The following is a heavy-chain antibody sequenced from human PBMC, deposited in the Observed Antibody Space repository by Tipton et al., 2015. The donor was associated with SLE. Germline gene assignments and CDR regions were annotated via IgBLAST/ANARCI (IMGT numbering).Heavy chain of an antibody. Sequence: TLSLTCAVSGDSIANSHWSWIRKPPGQGLEWLGDVYGSGKTNPRSSLKSRLTISVDTSKNQFSLKLTSVTATDTAVYYCARHRSGWKELYYFDFWGQGTLVTVSS. CDR2: VYGSGKT. CDR3: ARHRSGWKELYYFDF. CDR1: GDSIANSH. D-gene: IGHD6-19*01. J-gene: IGHJ4*02. V-gene: IGHV4-59*08.